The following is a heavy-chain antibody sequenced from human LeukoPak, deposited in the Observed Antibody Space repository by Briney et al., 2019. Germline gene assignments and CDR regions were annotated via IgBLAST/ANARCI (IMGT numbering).Heavy chain of an antibody. V-gene: IGHV1-2*02. CDR3: ARDRGRSGSYSSQIDY. J-gene: IGHJ4*02. Sequence: ASVKVSCKASGYTFTGYYMHWVRQAPGQGLEWMGWINPNSGGTNYAQKFQGRVTMTRDTSISTAYMELSRLRSDDTAVYYCARDRGRSGSYSSQIDYWGQGTLVTVSS. CDR2: INPNSGGT. CDR1: GYTFTGYY. D-gene: IGHD1-26*01.